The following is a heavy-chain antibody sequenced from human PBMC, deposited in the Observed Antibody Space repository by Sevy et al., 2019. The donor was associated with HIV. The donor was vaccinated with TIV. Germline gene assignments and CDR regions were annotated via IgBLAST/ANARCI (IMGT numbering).Heavy chain of an antibody. J-gene: IGHJ4*02. D-gene: IGHD2-21*02. CDR2: MWYDGTIK. V-gene: IGHV3-33*08. CDR1: GFTFSSYV. Sequence: GGSLRLSCAASGFTFSSYVMHWVRQAPGKGLEWVALMWYDGTIKYYADSVKGRFTISRDNSKDTLFLQMNSLTPEDTAVYYCARGGGYCGGDCYSIDYWGQRALVTVSS. CDR3: ARGGGYCGGDCYSIDY.